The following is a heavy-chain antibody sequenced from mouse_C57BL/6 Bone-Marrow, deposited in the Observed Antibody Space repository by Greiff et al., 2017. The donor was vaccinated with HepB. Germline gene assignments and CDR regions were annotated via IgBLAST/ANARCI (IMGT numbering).Heavy chain of an antibody. CDR2: IFPGSGST. CDR3: AREGFTTVVATPGY. Sequence: QVQLKESGPELVKPGASVKISCKASGYTFTDYYINWVKQRPGQGLEWIGWIFPGSGSTYYNEKFKGKATLTVDKSSSTAYMLLSSLTSEDSAVYFCAREGFTTVVATPGYWGQGTTLTVSS. CDR1: GYTFTDYY. V-gene: IGHV1-75*01. J-gene: IGHJ2*01. D-gene: IGHD1-1*01.